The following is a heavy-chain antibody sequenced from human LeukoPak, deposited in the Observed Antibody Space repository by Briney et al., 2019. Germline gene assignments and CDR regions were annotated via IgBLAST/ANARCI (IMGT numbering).Heavy chain of an antibody. D-gene: IGHD2-2*01. Sequence: ASVKVSCKASGYTFTGYYMHWVRQAPGQGLEWMAWINPNSGGTYYAQNFHDRITMTRDTSVSTAYMELSRLRSDDTAIYYCARANALYCSSTSCLFDYWGQGTLVTVSS. CDR1: GYTFTGYY. V-gene: IGHV1-2*02. CDR2: INPNSGGT. J-gene: IGHJ4*02. CDR3: ARANALYCSSTSCLFDY.